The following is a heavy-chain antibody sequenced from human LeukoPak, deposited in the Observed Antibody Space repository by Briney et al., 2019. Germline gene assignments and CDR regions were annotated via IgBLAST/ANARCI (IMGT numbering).Heavy chain of an antibody. D-gene: IGHD6-13*01. J-gene: IGHJ5*02. CDR1: GFTFSSYG. Sequence: GGSLRLSCAASGFTFSSYGMHWVRQAPGKGLEWVAVISYDVSNKYYADSVKGRFTISRDNSKNTLYLQMNSLRAEDTAVYYCAKDLYSSSWYRPRPNWFDPWGQGTMVTVSS. CDR3: AKDLYSSSWYRPRPNWFDP. CDR2: ISYDVSNK. V-gene: IGHV3-30*18.